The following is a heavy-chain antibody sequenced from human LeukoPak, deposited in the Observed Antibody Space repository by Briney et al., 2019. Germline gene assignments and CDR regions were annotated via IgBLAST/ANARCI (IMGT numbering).Heavy chain of an antibody. V-gene: IGHV4-34*01. Sequence: SETLSLTCTVYGGSFSGYYWSWIREAPGKGLECIWKINHSGSTNYNPSLKSRVTIAVDTCKNQFSLKLSSVTAAHTAVYYCARGPPRHYGSGSYRYDYWGQGTLVTVSS. J-gene: IGHJ4*02. D-gene: IGHD3-10*01. CDR3: ARGPPRHYGSGSYRYDY. CDR1: GGSFSGYY. CDR2: INHSGST.